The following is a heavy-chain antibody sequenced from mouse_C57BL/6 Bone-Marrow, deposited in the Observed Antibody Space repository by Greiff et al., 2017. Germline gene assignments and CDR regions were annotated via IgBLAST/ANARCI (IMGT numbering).Heavy chain of an antibody. V-gene: IGHV1-54*01. CDR1: GYAFTNYL. CDR2: INPGSGGT. D-gene: IGHD2-2*01. Sequence: VQLQESGAELVRPGTSVKVSCKASGYAFTNYLIEWVKQRPGQGLEWIGVINPGSGGTNYNEKFKGKATLTADKSSSTAYMQLSSLTSEDSAVYFCARIYYGFHYFDYWGQGTTLTVSS. CDR3: ARIYYGFHYFDY. J-gene: IGHJ2*01.